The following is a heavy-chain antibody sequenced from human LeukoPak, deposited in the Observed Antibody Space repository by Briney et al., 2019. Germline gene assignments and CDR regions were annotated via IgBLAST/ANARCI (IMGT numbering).Heavy chain of an antibody. CDR2: ISPGGDKP. J-gene: IGHJ5*02. CDR1: GFIFRNYG. D-gene: IGHD2-8*01. V-gene: IGHV3-23*01. CDR3: AKAGCTNIACRPNVYNWFDP. Sequence: GGTLRLSCAASGFIFRNYGMNWVRQAPGKGLEWVSGISPGGDKPYYVDSVKGRFTISRDNSKNTLHLQMTSLRAEDTAVYYCAKAGCTNIACRPNVYNWFDPWGQGTLVTVSS.